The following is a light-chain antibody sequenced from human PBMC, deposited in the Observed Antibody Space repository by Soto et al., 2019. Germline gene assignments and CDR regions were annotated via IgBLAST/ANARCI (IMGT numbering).Light chain of an antibody. V-gene: IGKV3-20*01. CDR2: GAS. CDR3: HQYGSSSWT. Sequence: IVLTQSPATLSLSPGERATLSCRASQSVSSSYLAWYQQKPGQAPRLLIYGASSRATGVPDRFSGSGSGTDFTLTISRLEPEDFAVYYCHQYGSSSWTFGQGTKVDIK. CDR1: QSVSSSY. J-gene: IGKJ1*01.